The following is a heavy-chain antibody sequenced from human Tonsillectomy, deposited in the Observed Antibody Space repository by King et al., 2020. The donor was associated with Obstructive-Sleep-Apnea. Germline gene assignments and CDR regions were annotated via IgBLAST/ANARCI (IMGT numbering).Heavy chain of an antibody. Sequence: LQESGPGLVKPSETLSLTCTVSGGSISSSNYYWGWIRQPPGKGWEWLAIIYYSVSAYYNPSLQSRVTISINTSKNQFSLRLNSVTAADTAVYYCASYVDYPLGGFDFWGQGSLVTVSS. V-gene: IGHV4-39*07. CDR3: ASYVDYPLGGFDF. D-gene: IGHD4-17*01. J-gene: IGHJ4*02. CDR2: IYYSVSA. CDR1: GGSISSSNYY.